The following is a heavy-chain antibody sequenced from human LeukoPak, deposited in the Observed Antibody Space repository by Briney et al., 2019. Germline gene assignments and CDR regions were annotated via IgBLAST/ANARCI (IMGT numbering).Heavy chain of an antibody. J-gene: IGHJ6*02. D-gene: IGHD3-10*01. CDR1: GGSFSSYY. V-gene: IGHV4-4*07. CDR3: ARDRQVNYYYYGMDV. Sequence: SETLSLTCAVYGGSFSSYYWSWIRQPAGKGLEWIGRIYTSGSTNYNPSLKSRVTISVDTSKNQFSLKLSSVTAADTAVYYCARDRQVNYYYYGMDVWGQGTTVTVSS. CDR2: IYTSGST.